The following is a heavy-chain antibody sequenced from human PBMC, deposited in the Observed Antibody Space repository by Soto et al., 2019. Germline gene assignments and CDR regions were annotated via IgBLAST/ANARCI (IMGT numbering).Heavy chain of an antibody. CDR2: IYSSGST. V-gene: IGHV4-39*02. Sequence: QLQLQGSGPGLVKPSETLSLTCSVSGHSISSSTYYWGWIRQPPGKGLEWMGGIYSSGSTHYNPYLNSPATISADTSKIHLFLKLSSVPGADTAVYYCVTVNMGRSGGWVPFDYWGQGIPVTVSP. CDR1: GHSISSSTYY. CDR3: VTVNMGRSGGWVPFDY. D-gene: IGHD2-15*01. J-gene: IGHJ4*02.